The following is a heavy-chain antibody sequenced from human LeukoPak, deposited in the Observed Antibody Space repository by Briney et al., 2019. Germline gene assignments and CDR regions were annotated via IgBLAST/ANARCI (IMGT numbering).Heavy chain of an antibody. Sequence: GGSLRLSCAASGFTFSSYAMHWVRQAPGKGLEWVAFLSYDGRIKGYADSVKGRFTVSRDNSKNTLYLQMNNLRAEDTAVYYCARDISERYSVDYWGQGTLVTVSS. CDR2: LSYDGRIK. CDR1: GFTFSSYA. J-gene: IGHJ4*02. D-gene: IGHD1-26*01. CDR3: ARDISERYSVDY. V-gene: IGHV3-30-3*01.